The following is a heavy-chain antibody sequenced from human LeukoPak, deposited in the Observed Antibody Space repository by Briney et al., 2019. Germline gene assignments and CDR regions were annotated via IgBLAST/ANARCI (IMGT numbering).Heavy chain of an antibody. Sequence: GASVKVSCKASGGTFSSYAISWVRQAPGQGLEWMGRIIPILGMANYAQKFQGRVTITADKSTSTAYMELSSLRSEDTAVYYCARRSGYSYASLYYYGMDVWGQGTTVTVSS. J-gene: IGHJ6*02. V-gene: IGHV1-69*04. D-gene: IGHD5-18*01. CDR3: ARRSGYSYASLYYYGMDV. CDR2: IIPILGMA. CDR1: GGTFSSYA.